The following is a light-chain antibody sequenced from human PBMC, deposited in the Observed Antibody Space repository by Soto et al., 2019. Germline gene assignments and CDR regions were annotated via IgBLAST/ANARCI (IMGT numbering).Light chain of an antibody. CDR2: GAS. CDR1: QSVCSSY. J-gene: IGKJ2*01. Sequence: EIVLTQSPGTLSLSPGERATLSCRASQSVCSSYLAWYQQKPGQAPRLLIYGASSRATGIPDRFSGSGSGTDFTLTISRLEPEDFAVYYCQQYGSSLYTFGQGTKLEIK. V-gene: IGKV3-20*01. CDR3: QQYGSSLYT.